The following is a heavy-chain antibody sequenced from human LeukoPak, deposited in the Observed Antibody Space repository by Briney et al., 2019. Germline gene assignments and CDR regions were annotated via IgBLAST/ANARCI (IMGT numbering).Heavy chain of an antibody. CDR3: ARGLTFGGVIVN. Sequence: SETLSLTCTVSGGSISNGDHYWSWIRQPPGKGLEWIGEINHSGSTNYNPSLKSRVTISVHTSKNQFSLKLSSVTAADTAVYYCARGLTFGGVIVNWGQGTLVTVSS. CDR1: GGSISNGDHY. CDR2: INHSGST. V-gene: IGHV4-34*01. J-gene: IGHJ4*02. D-gene: IGHD3-16*02.